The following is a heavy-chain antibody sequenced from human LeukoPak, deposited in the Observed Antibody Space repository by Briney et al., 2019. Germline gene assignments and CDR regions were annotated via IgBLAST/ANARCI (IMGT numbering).Heavy chain of an antibody. J-gene: IGHJ6*02. CDR1: GGSISSYH. V-gene: IGHV4-59*01. Sequence: SETLSLTCTVSGGSISSYHWSWIRQPPGKGLEWIGYIYYSGSTNYNPSLKSRVTISVDTSKNQFSLKLSSVTAADTAVYYCARDRSTVVIPGYYYYYGMDVWGQGTTVTVSS. CDR2: IYYSGST. D-gene: IGHD4-23*01. CDR3: ARDRSTVVIPGYYYYYGMDV.